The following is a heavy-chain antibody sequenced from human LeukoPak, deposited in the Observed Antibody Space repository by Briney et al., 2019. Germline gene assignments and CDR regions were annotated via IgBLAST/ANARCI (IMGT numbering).Heavy chain of an antibody. Sequence: GGSLRLSCAASGFTFSSYAMSWVRQVPGKGLEWVSAISGSGGSTYYADSVKGRFTISRDNSKNTLYLQMNSLRAEDTAVYYCAKVGGYYYGSGSYEGYWGQGTLVTVSS. V-gene: IGHV3-23*01. J-gene: IGHJ4*02. CDR2: ISGSGGST. D-gene: IGHD3-10*01. CDR3: AKVGGYYYGSGSYEGY. CDR1: GFTFSSYA.